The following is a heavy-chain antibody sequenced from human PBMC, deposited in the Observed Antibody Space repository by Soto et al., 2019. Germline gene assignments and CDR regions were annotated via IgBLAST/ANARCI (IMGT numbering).Heavy chain of an antibody. CDR3: VRVRVGSIPLNYDMDV. V-gene: IGHV1-69*01. Sequence: QEQLVQSGPEVQKPGSSVKVSCKAYGDALSRHGISWMRQAPGQGLEWMGGIIPIFRITNYAQKFQGRLMITADESTRTAYMELSRLGSDDSAVYFCVRVRVGSIPLNYDMDVWGQGTTVTVS. J-gene: IGHJ6*02. CDR1: GDALSRHG. D-gene: IGHD1-26*01. CDR2: IIPIFRIT.